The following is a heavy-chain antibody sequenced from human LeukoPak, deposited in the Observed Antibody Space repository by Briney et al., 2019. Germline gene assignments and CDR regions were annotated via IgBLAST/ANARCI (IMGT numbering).Heavy chain of an antibody. CDR2: IYHSGST. CDR3: ARQYYDILRGPHNWFDP. Sequence: MSSETLSLTCTVSGYSISSGYYWGWIRQPPGKGLEWIGSIYHSGSTYYNPSLKSRVTISVDTSKNQFSLKLSSVTAADTAVYYCARQYYDILRGPHNWFDPWGQGTLVTVSS. V-gene: IGHV4-38-2*02. D-gene: IGHD3-9*01. CDR1: GYSISSGYY. J-gene: IGHJ5*02.